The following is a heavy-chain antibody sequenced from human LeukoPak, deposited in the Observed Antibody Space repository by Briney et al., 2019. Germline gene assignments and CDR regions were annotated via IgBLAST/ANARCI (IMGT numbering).Heavy chain of an antibody. J-gene: IGHJ4*02. CDR3: AVSVVYGGNPLAFDY. V-gene: IGHV1-69*13. CDR2: IIPIFGTA. CDR1: VGTFSSYA. D-gene: IGHD4-23*01. Sequence: SVNVSCKASVGTFSSYAISWVRQAPRPGIEWMGGIIPIFGTANYAQKFQGKVTITGDESTSTAYVELSSLRSEDTAVYYCAVSVVYGGNPLAFDYWGQGTLVTFSS.